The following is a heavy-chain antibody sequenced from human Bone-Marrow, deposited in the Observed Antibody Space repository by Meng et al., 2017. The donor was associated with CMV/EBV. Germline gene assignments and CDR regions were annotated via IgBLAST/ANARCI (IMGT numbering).Heavy chain of an antibody. V-gene: IGHV3-7*03. Sequence: GESLKISCAASGFTFSSYAMSWVRQASGKGLEWVANIKQDGSEKYYVDSVKGRFTISRDDAKSSLYLQMNNLRSEDTALYFCAKLQGSKDYWGHGTVVTVTS. CDR3: AKLQGSKDY. J-gene: IGHJ4*01. CDR1: GFTFSSYA. CDR2: IKQDGSEK.